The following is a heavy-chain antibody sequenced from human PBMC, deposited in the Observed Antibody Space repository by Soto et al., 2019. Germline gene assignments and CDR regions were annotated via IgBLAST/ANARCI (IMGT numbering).Heavy chain of an antibody. D-gene: IGHD3-16*01. CDR1: GFSLNTRDVG. Sequence: QITLNESGPALVKPTQTLTLTCTFSGFSLNTRDVGVGWIRQPPGKALEWLGVVYWDDDKTYSPSLKSRLTITKDTPKHQVVLRMTKMAPVDTATYYCAHCRGGVASFWGQGTLVTVSS. CDR3: AHCRGGVASF. V-gene: IGHV2-5*02. J-gene: IGHJ4*02. CDR2: VYWDDDK.